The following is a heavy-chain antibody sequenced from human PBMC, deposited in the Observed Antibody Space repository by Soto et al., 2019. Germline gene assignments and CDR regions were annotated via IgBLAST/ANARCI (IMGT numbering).Heavy chain of an antibody. CDR1: GYTFTAYG. Sequence: QVPLVQSGAEMKKPGASVRVSCKASGYTFTAYGITWVRQAPGQGLEYMGWISTHNGKTNYAQKLQGRVILTTDRSTSTAYMELRALTSDDSAVYYCARGVAVAAVYYFDYWGQGTLVTVSS. CDR2: ISTHNGKT. J-gene: IGHJ4*02. V-gene: IGHV1-18*04. CDR3: ARGVAVAAVYYFDY. D-gene: IGHD6-19*01.